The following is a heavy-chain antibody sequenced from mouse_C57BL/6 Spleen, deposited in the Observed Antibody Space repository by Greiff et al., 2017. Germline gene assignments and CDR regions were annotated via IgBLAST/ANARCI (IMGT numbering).Heavy chain of an antibody. D-gene: IGHD2-14*01. CDR2: INPGSGGT. Sequence: LQESGAELVRPGTSVKVSCKASGYAFTNYLIEWVKQRPGQGLEWIGVINPGSGGTNYNEKFKGKATLTADKSSSTAYMQFSSLTSEDSAVYFCARGVRGYYYAMDYWGQGTSVTVSS. CDR3: ARGVRGYYYAMDY. V-gene: IGHV1-54*01. J-gene: IGHJ4*01. CDR1: GYAFTNYL.